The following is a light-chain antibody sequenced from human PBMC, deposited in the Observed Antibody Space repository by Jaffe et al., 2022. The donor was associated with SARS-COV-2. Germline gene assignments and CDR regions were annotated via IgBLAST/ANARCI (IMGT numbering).Light chain of an antibody. V-gene: IGKV1-5*03. CDR2: KAS. CDR1: RSISSW. CDR3: QQYNVFPYT. J-gene: IGKJ2*01. Sequence: DIQMTQSPSTLSASVGDRVTITCRPSRSISSWLAWYQQKPGKAPKLLIYKASYLESGVPSRFSGSGSGTEFTFTISSLQSDDSASYYCQQYNVFPYTFGQGTKLEIK.